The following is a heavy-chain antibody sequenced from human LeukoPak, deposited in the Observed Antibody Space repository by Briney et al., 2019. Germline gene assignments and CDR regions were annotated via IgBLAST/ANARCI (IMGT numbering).Heavy chain of an antibody. V-gene: IGHV4-59*01. D-gene: IGHD2-2*01. Sequence: SETLSLTCTVSGGSISSYYWSWIRQPPGKGLEWIGYIYYSGSTNYNPSLKSRVTISVDTSKNQFSLKLSSVTAADTAVYYCAGHLKHCSSTSCYFDYWGQGTLVTASS. CDR2: IYYSGST. J-gene: IGHJ4*02. CDR1: GGSISSYY. CDR3: AGHLKHCSSTSCYFDY.